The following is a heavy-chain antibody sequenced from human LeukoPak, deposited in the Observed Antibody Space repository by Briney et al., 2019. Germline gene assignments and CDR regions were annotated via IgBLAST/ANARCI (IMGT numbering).Heavy chain of an antibody. V-gene: IGHV5-51*01. CDR3: ARQTAMGRSGDY. Sequence: PGGSLRLSCAASGFTVSSNYMSWVRQAPGKGLEWMGIIDPSDSETRYTPSFQGQVTISVDKSLTTADLQWNSLKASDTAMYYCARQTAMGRSGDYWGQGTLVTVSS. CDR2: IDPSDSET. CDR1: GFTVSSNY. J-gene: IGHJ4*02. D-gene: IGHD5-18*01.